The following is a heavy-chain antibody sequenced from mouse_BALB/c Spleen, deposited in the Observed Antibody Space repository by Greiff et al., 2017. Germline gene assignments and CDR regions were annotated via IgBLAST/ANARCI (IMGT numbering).Heavy chain of an antibody. CDR2: IRLKSNNYAT. V-gene: IGHV6-6*02. J-gene: IGHJ1*01. D-gene: IGHD4-1*01. CDR3: TRDGTGDWYFDV. Sequence: EVKLEESGGGLVQPGGSMKLSCVASGFTFSNYWMNWVRQSPEKGLEWVAEIRLKSNNYATHYAESVKGRFTISRDDSKSSVYLQMNNLRAEDTGIYYCTRDGTGDWYFDVWGAGTTVTVSS. CDR1: GFTFSNYW.